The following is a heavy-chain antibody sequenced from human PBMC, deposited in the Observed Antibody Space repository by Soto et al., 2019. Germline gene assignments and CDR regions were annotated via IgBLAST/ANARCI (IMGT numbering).Heavy chain of an antibody. CDR3: VRVGRLGGY. CDR1: GFTFSTYW. V-gene: IGHV3-7*03. CDR2: IKEDGSEK. D-gene: IGHD3-16*01. J-gene: IGHJ4*02. Sequence: AGGSLRLSCAASGFTFSTYWMSWVRQAPGKGLEWVANIKEDGSEKYYVDSVKGRFTISRDNANNSLYLQTNSLRAEDTAVYYCVRVGRLGGYWGQGTLVTVSS.